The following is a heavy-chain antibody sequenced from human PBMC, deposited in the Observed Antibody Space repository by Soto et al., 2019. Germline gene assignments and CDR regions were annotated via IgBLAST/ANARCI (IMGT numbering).Heavy chain of an antibody. Sequence: QVQLQESGPGLVKPSQTLSLTCTVSGVSIASGGFYWAWIRHYPGLGLVWIGSMYSSGTTYYNPSLRSRITMSLDTSKNQFPLELSSVSAADTAVYYCARDRGSVSGYDYMSWGRGTLVTVSS. J-gene: IGHJ5*02. D-gene: IGHD5-12*01. CDR1: GVSIASGGFY. CDR2: MYSSGTT. V-gene: IGHV4-31*03. CDR3: ARDRGSVSGYDYMS.